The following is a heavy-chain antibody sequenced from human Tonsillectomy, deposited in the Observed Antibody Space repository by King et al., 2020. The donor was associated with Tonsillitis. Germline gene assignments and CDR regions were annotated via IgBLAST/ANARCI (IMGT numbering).Heavy chain of an antibody. V-gene: IGHV1-18*01. CDR1: GYTFSKYG. D-gene: IGHD3-22*01. CDR3: ARDPLGYYDSSGYIDY. J-gene: IGHJ4*02. Sequence: QLVQSGAEVKKPGASVKVSCKASGYTFSKYGIRWVRQAPGQGLEWMGWISAYNGNTKYPQKFQGRVTMTTDTPTSTAYMELRSLRSDDTAVYFCARDPLGYYDSSGYIDYWGQGTLVTVSS. CDR2: ISAYNGNT.